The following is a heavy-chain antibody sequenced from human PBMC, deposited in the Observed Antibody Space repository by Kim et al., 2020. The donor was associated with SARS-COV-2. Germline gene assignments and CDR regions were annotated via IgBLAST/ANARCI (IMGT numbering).Heavy chain of an antibody. D-gene: IGHD2-21*02. V-gene: IGHV4-39*01. Sequence: YSNPSHKTRVTISVDTSKNQFSLKLSSVTAADTAVYYCASEADSGGMDVWGQGTTVTVSS. J-gene: IGHJ6*02. CDR3: ASEADSGGMDV.